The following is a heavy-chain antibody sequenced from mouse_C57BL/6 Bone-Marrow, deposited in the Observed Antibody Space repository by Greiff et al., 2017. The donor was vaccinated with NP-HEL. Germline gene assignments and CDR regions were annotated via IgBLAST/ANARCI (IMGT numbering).Heavy chain of an antibody. D-gene: IGHD4-1*01. CDR3: ARETGPYAMDY. V-gene: IGHV1-69*01. CDR2: IDPSDSYT. Sequence: QVQLQQPGAELVMPGASVKLSCKASGYTFTSYWMHWVKQRPGQGLEWIGEIDPSDSYTNYNQKFKGKSTLPVDKSSSTAYMQLSSLTSEDSAVTDCARETGPYAMDYWGQGTSVTVSS. J-gene: IGHJ4*01. CDR1: GYTFTSYW.